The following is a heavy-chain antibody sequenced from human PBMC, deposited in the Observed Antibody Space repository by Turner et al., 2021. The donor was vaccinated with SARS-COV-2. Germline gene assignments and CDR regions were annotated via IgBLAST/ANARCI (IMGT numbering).Heavy chain of an antibody. V-gene: IGHV4-4*07. J-gene: IGHJ6*02. D-gene: IGHD1-1*01. Sequence: VQLQEWGPGLVKHSETLSLTCTVPGGSISSDYCSWPRPPAGKGLEWIGRIYTSSITNYNPSLKSRVTMSVYTSKNQFSLKLSSITASDTAVYYCARDRVQLGPVCMDFWGQGTTVTVSS. CDR3: ARDRVQLGPVCMDF. CDR1: GGSISSDY. CDR2: IYTSSIT.